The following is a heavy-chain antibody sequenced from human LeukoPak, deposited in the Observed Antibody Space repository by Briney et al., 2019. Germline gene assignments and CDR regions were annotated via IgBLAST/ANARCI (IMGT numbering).Heavy chain of an antibody. V-gene: IGHV3-23*01. D-gene: IGHD6-13*01. CDR1: GFTFSSSA. CDR3: AKESAAAGYFDY. Sequence: PGGSLRLSCAASGFTFSSSAMSWVRQAPGKGLEWVSVISKSGDFTYYADSVKGRFTISRDSPKNTLNLQMNSLRAEDTAVYYCAKESAAAGYFDYWGLGTLVTVSS. CDR2: ISKSGDFT. J-gene: IGHJ4*01.